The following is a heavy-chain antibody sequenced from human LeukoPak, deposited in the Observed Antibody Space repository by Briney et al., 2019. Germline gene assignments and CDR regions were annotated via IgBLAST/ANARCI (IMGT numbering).Heavy chain of an antibody. CDR3: ASRHSSGWYPRL. D-gene: IGHD6-19*01. CDR2: IYHSGST. V-gene: IGHV4-30-2*01. J-gene: IGHJ4*02. CDR1: GGSISSGGYY. Sequence: PSETLSLTCTVSGGSISSGGYYWSWIRQPPGKGLEWIGYIYHSGSTNYNPSLKSRVTISVDKSKNQFSLKLSSVTAADTAVYYCASRHSSGWYPRLWGQGTLVTVSS.